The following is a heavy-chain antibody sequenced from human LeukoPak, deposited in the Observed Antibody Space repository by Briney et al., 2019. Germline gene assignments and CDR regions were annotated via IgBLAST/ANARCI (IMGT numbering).Heavy chain of an antibody. J-gene: IGHJ4*02. CDR3: ANHRSAFEF. Sequence: GGSLRLSCAASGFTFSTYGMSWVRQSPGKGLEWVSAISGSASGGIKNYADSVKGRFTISRDNYKNTLYLQMNSLRVEDTAVYYCANHRSAFEFWGQGTLVTVSS. CDR1: GFTFSTYG. V-gene: IGHV3-23*01. CDR2: ISGSASGGIK. D-gene: IGHD3-10*01.